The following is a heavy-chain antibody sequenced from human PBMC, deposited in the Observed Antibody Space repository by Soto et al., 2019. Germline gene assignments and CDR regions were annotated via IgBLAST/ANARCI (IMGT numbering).Heavy chain of an antibody. D-gene: IGHD5-12*01. CDR1: GASINSYY. CDR3: ARDRNGSEGWLDT. CDR2: IYYSGST. J-gene: IGHJ5*02. V-gene: IGHV4-59*01. Sequence: QVQLQESGPGLVKPSETLSLTCTVSGASINSYYWNWIRQPPDKGLEWIGDIYYSGSTNYNPSLKGRVTISVDTSKNQFSLKLNSVTAADTAIYYCARDRNGSEGWLDTWGQGTLVTVSS.